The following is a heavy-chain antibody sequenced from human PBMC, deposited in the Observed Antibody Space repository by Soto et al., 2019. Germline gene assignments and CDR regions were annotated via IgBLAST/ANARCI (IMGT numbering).Heavy chain of an antibody. J-gene: IGHJ4*02. CDR2: ISSTSTYT. CDR1: GFTFGDYY. Sequence: QVQLVESGGDLVKPGGSLRLSCAASGFTFGDYYMSWIRQAPGKGLEWVSYISSTSTYTSYADSVKGRFTISRDNAKNSLYLQMYSLRDADTAVYYCAIDPSKRSPPDYWGQGTLVTVSS. CDR3: AIDPSKRSPPDY. V-gene: IGHV3-11*05.